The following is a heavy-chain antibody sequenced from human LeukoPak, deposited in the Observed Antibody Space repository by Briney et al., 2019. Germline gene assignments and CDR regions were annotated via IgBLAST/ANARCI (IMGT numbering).Heavy chain of an antibody. V-gene: IGHV3-7*01. CDR1: GFTFSNYG. D-gene: IGHD5-24*01. CDR3: ARETPRRGETRDGYR. Sequence: GGSLRLSCAAPGFTFSNYGMNWVRQAPGKGLECLANIKQDGSETYYADSVKGRFTISRDNAKNSLYLQMNSLRAEDTAVYYCARETPRRGETRDGYRWGQGTLVTVSS. CDR2: IKQDGSET. J-gene: IGHJ4*02.